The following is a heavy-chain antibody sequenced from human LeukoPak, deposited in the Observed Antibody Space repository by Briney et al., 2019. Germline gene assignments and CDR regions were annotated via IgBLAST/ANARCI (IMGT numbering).Heavy chain of an antibody. Sequence: GESLKISCKGSGYSFTSYWIGWVRQMPGEGLEWMGIIYPGDSDTRYSPSFQGQVTISADKSISTAYLQWSSLKASDTAMYYCARIPLGLRVIGYPDYWGQGTLVTVSS. CDR3: ARIPLGLRVIGYPDY. V-gene: IGHV5-51*01. CDR1: GYSFTSYW. J-gene: IGHJ4*02. CDR2: IYPGDSDT. D-gene: IGHD5-12*01.